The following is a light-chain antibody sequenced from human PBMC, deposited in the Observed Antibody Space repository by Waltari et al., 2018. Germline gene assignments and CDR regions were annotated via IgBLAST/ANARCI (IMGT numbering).Light chain of an antibody. V-gene: IGKV1-5*03. J-gene: IGKJ1*01. Sequence: DLQMTQSPSTLSASVGDRVTITCRARQNINSWLAWYQQKPGKAPKLLIYKASSLESGVPSRFSGSGSGTEFSLTITSLQPDDFATYFCQHYNNYSPWTFGQGTKVEVK. CDR2: KAS. CDR1: QNINSW. CDR3: QHYNNYSPWT.